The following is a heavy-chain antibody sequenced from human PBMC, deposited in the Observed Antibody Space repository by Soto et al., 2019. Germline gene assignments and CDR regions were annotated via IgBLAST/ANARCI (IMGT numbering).Heavy chain of an antibody. J-gene: IGHJ4*02. Sequence: GASVKVSCKASGYTFTGYYMPWVRQAPGQGLEWMGWINPNSGGTNYAQKFQGQATLSVDKSISTAYLQWGSLKASDTGIYYCARHYKYDSSGYPFGYWGPGTLVTVSS. CDR3: ARHYKYDSSGYPFGY. V-gene: IGHV1-2*02. CDR2: INPNSGGT. D-gene: IGHD3-22*01. CDR1: GYTFTGYY.